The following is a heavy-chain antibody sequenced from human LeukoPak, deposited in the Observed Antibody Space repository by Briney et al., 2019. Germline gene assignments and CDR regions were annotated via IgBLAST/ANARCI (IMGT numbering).Heavy chain of an antibody. V-gene: IGHV4-30-4*01. CDR1: GGSISSDDHY. J-gene: IGHJ4*02. CDR3: ARGCVDDSSVYFDY. Sequence: SETLSLTCTVSGGSISSDDHYWSWIRQPPGTGLEWIGYMFHSGSTYYNPSLKSRVTISMDTSKNQFSLKLTSVTAADTAVYYCARGCVDDSSVYFDYWGQGPLVTVSS. D-gene: IGHD3-22*01. CDR2: MFHSGST.